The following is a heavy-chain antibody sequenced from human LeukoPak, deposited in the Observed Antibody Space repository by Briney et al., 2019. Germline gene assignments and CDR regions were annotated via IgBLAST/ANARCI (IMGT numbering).Heavy chain of an antibody. D-gene: IGHD4-17*01. CDR1: GFTFSSYG. CDR3: AKDFYRHGGYSQTFDY. V-gene: IGHV3-33*06. J-gene: IGHJ4*02. Sequence: GRSLRLSCAASGFTFSSYGMHWVRQAPGKGLEWVAVIWYDGSNKYYADSVKGRFTISRDNSKNTLYLQMNSLRAEDTAVYYCAKDFYRHGGYSQTFDYWGQGTLVTVSS. CDR2: IWYDGSNK.